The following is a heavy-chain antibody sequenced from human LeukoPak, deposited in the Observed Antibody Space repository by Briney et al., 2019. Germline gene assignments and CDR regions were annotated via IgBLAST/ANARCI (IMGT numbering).Heavy chain of an antibody. CDR2: IYSGGDT. CDR1: GFLVSNNY. V-gene: IGHV3-66*01. CDR3: ARTDIAVRSTPDY. Sequence: GGSLSLSCAASGFLVSNNYMSWVRKAPGKGLGGVSVIYSGGDTYYADSVKGRFTISRDNSKNTLYLQMNSLRAEDTAVYYCARTDIAVRSTPDYWGQGILVTVSS. D-gene: IGHD6-6*01. J-gene: IGHJ4*02.